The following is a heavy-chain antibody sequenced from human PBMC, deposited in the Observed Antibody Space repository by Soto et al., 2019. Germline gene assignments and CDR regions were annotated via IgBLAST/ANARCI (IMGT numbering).Heavy chain of an antibody. CDR3: ARPYCSSTSCYLQNAFDI. V-gene: IGHV5-51*01. CDR1: GYSFTSYW. D-gene: IGHD2-2*01. J-gene: IGHJ3*02. Sequence: GESLKISCKGSGYSFTSYWIGWVRQMPGKGLEWMGIIYPGDSDTRYSPSFQGQVTISADKSISTAYLQWSSLKASDTAMYYCARPYCSSTSCYLQNAFDIWGQGTMVTVSS. CDR2: IYPGDSDT.